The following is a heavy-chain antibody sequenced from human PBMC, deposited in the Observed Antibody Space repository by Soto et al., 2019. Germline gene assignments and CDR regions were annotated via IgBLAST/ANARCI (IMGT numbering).Heavy chain of an antibody. CDR1: GGSISSGGYY. V-gene: IGHV4-31*03. J-gene: IGHJ2*01. CDR3: ARVGGDAVDWYFDL. D-gene: IGHD2-21*01. CDR2: IYYSGST. Sequence: QVQLQESGPGLVKPSQTLSLTCTVSGGSISSGGYYWSWIRQHPGKGLESIGYIYYSGSTYYNPSLKSRVTISVDTSKNQFSLKLSSVTAADTAVYYCARVGGDAVDWYFDLWGRGTLVTVSS.